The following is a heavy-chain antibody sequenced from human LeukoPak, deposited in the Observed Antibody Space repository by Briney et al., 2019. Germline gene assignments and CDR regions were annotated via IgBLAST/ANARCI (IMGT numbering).Heavy chain of an antibody. CDR1: GGTFSSYT. CDR2: IIPILGIA. CDR3: ARSPCSSTSCYTFGYYYGMDV. J-gene: IGHJ6*02. Sequence: GSSVKVSCKASGGTFSSYTISWVRQAPGQGLEWMGRIIPILGIANYAQKFQGRVTITADKSTSTAYMELSSLRSEDTAVYYCARSPCSSTSCYTFGYYYGMDVWGQGTTVTVSS. V-gene: IGHV1-69*02. D-gene: IGHD2-2*02.